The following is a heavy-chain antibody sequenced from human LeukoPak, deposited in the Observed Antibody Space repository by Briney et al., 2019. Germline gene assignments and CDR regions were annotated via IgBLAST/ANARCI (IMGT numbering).Heavy chain of an antibody. CDR3: GKTTVGYSSGQKPAWPVDF. J-gene: IGHJ4*02. D-gene: IGHD5-18*01. Sequence: GGSLRLSCEASEFTFGSHAMYWVRQAPGKGLEWVAGIFGSGGSPHYADSVKGRLTISRDNPRNTVYLQINSLRDDDTAVYYCGKTTVGYSSGQKPAWPVDFWGQGTLVTVSS. V-gene: IGHV3-23*01. CDR1: EFTFGSHA. CDR2: IFGSGGSP.